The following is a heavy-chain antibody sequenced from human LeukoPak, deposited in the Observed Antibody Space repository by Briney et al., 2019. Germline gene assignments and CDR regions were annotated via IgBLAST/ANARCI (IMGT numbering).Heavy chain of an antibody. CDR3: ATNGYSGTYNRYFDS. CDR1: GFTVSNNY. CDR2: IYAGGST. J-gene: IGHJ4*02. V-gene: IGHV3-53*05. D-gene: IGHD1-26*01. Sequence: GGSLRLSCAASGFTVSNNYMSWVRQAPGKGLEWVSVIYAGGSTYYPDSVKGRFTISRDNSKNTLYIQMDSLRSEDTAVYYCATNGYSGTYNRYFDSWGQGTLVTVSS.